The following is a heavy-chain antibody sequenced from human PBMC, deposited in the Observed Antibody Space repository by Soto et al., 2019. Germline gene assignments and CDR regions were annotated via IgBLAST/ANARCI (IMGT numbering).Heavy chain of an antibody. J-gene: IGHJ4*02. D-gene: IGHD3-16*01. CDR3: ARDLGGEATIRF. V-gene: IGHV1-69*01. CDR2: VIPNSGTA. CDR1: GGNFRNFV. Sequence: QVQLEKSGAEVKKPGSSVKVSCKVSGGNFRNFVISWVRQAPGQGLEWMGGVIPNSGTANYAQRFQGRVTITADGSTHTAYMELNNLTSEDTAFYFCARDLGGEATIRFWGQGTLVTVSS.